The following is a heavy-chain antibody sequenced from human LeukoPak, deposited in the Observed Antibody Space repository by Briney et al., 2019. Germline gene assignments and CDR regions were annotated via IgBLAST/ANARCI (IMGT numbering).Heavy chain of an antibody. V-gene: IGHV3-30-3*01. J-gene: IGHJ4*02. Sequence: PGGSLRLSCEASEFTFNTYTMNWVRQAPGKGLEWVAVISYDGSNKYYADSVKGRFTISRDNSKNTLYLQMNSLRAEDTAVYYCARVGQQLVARYFDYWGQGTLVTVSS. CDR3: ARVGQQLVARYFDY. CDR1: EFTFNTYT. D-gene: IGHD6-13*01. CDR2: ISYDGSNK.